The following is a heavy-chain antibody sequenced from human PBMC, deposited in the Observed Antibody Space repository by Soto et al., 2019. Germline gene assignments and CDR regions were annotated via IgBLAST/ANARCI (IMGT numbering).Heavy chain of an antibody. J-gene: IGHJ4*02. Sequence: QVQLQESGPGLVKPSETLSLTCTVSGGSISSYYWNWIRQPPGKGLEWIGYFYYSGSTSYNPSLKRRVTMSVDTSKNQLSLKLTSVTAADTAVYYCASQAREGYNSAVYWGQGTLVTVSS. CDR3: ASQAREGYNSAVY. CDR2: FYYSGST. CDR1: GGSISSYY. D-gene: IGHD5-12*01. V-gene: IGHV4-59*08.